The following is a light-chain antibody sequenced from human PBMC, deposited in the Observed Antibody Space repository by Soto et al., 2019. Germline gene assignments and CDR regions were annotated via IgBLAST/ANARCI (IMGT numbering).Light chain of an antibody. CDR3: QNYNSAPRT. CDR1: QGISNY. J-gene: IGKJ1*01. Sequence: DIQMTQSPSSLSASVGDRVTITCRASQGISNYLAWYQQKPGKVPKLLIYAASTLQSGVPSRFSGSGSGTDFTLTISSLQPEDVATYYCQNYNSAPRTYGQGNNVLIK. V-gene: IGKV1-27*01. CDR2: AAS.